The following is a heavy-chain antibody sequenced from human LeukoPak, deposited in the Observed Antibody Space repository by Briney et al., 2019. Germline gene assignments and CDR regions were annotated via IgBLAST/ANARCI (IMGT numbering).Heavy chain of an antibody. CDR1: GFTFSSYA. D-gene: IGHD3-10*01. CDR2: ISYDGSNK. Sequence: GRSLRLSCAASGFTFSSYAMHWVRQAPGKGLEWVAVISYDGSNKYYADSVKGRFTISRDNSKNTLYLQMNSLRTEDTAVYYCAASITMFDYWGQGTPVTVSS. V-gene: IGHV3-30-3*01. CDR3: AASITMFDY. J-gene: IGHJ4*02.